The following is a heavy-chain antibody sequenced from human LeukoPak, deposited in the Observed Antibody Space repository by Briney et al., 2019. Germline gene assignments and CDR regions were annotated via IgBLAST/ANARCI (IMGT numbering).Heavy chain of an antibody. Sequence: GASVKVSCKASGYTFSSYYMHWVRQAPGQGLEWMGIINTRGDSTSYAQKFQGRVTMTRDMSTSTVDVELSSLRSEDTAVYYCARGASTYYYDSSGPQAFDFWGQGTMVTVSS. J-gene: IGHJ3*01. CDR2: INTRGDST. D-gene: IGHD3-22*01. V-gene: IGHV1-46*01. CDR3: ARGASTYYYDSSGPQAFDF. CDR1: GYTFSSYY.